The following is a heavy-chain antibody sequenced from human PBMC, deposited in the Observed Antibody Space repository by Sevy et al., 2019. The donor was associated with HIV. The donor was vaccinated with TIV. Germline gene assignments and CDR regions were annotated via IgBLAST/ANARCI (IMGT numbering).Heavy chain of an antibody. V-gene: IGHV6-1*01. J-gene: IGHJ3*02. CDR1: GDSVSSNTAA. CDR2: TYYRSRWLY. CDR3: ARLDHNWDYGITSYLHTFDI. D-gene: IGHD4-17*01. Sequence: PQLLQQSQTLSLTCAISGDSVSSNTAAWNWIRQSPSRGLEWLGRTYYRSRWLYEYAVSVKSRITINADTSKNQFSLHLNSVSPEDTAIYYCARLDHNWDYGITSYLHTFDIWGQGTMVTVSS.